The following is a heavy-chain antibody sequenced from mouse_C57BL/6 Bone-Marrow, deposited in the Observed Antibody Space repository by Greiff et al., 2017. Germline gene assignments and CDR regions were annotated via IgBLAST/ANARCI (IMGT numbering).Heavy chain of an antibody. CDR2: IHPNSGST. CDR1: GYTFTSYW. CDR3: ARRDYYYGSSPWCCDV. Sequence: QVQLQQPGAELVKPGASVKLSCKASGYTFTSYWMHWVKQRPGQGLEWIGMIHPNSGSTNYNEKFKGKATLTVDKSSSTAYMQLSSLTSEDSAVYDCARRDYYYGSSPWCCDVWGTGTTVTVSS. D-gene: IGHD1-1*01. V-gene: IGHV1-64*01. J-gene: IGHJ1*03.